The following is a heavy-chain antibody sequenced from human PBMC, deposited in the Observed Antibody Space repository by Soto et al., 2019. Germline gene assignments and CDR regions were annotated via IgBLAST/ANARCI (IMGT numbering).Heavy chain of an antibody. D-gene: IGHD3-22*01. CDR3: TTDTVVVIFDFDY. V-gene: IGHV3-15*07. CDR1: GFTFSNAW. CDR2: IKRKTDGGTT. Sequence: GGSLRLSCAASGFTFSNAWMNWVRQAPGKGLEWVGRIKRKTDGGTTDYAATVKGRFTISRDDSKNTLYLQMNSLKTEDTAVYYCTTDTVVVIFDFDYWGQGTLVTVSS. J-gene: IGHJ4*02.